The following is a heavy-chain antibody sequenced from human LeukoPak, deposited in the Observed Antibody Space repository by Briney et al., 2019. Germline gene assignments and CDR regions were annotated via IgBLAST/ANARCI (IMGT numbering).Heavy chain of an antibody. CDR1: GGSLSSYY. J-gene: IGHJ5*02. CDR3: ARDEAPGIVVVPAPGP. D-gene: IGHD2-2*01. V-gene: IGHV4-59*12. Sequence: SETLSLTCTVSGGSLSSYYWSWIRQPPGKGLEWIGYIYHSGSTYYNPSLKSRVTISVDRSKNQFSLKLSSVTAADTAVYYCARDEAPGIVVVPAPGPWGQGTLVTVSS. CDR2: IYHSGST.